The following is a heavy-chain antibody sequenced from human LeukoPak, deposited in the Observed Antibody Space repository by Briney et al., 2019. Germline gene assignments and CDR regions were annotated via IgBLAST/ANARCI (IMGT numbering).Heavy chain of an antibody. CDR3: AKLEVRGVIPPYFDY. Sequence: PGGSLRLSCAASGFTFSTYALSWVRQAPGKGLEWVAAISGSGCSTYYADSVKGRFTISRDNSKNTVYLQMSSLRAEDTAVYYCAKLEVRGVIPPYFDYWGQGTLVTVSS. CDR2: ISGSGCST. D-gene: IGHD3-10*01. CDR1: GFTFSTYA. J-gene: IGHJ4*02. V-gene: IGHV3-23*01.